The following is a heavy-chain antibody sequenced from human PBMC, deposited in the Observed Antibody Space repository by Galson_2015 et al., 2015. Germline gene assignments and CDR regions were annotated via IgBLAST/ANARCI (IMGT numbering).Heavy chain of an antibody. CDR3: ARHEVVAATLFISTKNYWYFDL. Sequence: LSLTCTVSGGSISSSSYYWGWIRQPPGKGLEWIGSIYYSGSTYYNPSLKSRVTISVDTSKNQFSLKLSSVTAADTAVYYCARHEVVAATLFISTKNYWYFDLWGRGTLVTVSS. D-gene: IGHD2-15*01. CDR1: GGSISSSSYY. V-gene: IGHV4-39*01. J-gene: IGHJ2*01. CDR2: IYYSGST.